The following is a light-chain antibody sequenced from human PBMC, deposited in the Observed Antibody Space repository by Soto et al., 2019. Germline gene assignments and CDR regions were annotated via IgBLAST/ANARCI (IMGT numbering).Light chain of an antibody. Sequence: EIVLTQSPATLSLSPGERATLSCRASQSVGICLGWYQQRPGQAPRLLIYDASNRAAGIPGRFSGSGSGTDFTLTINSLEPEDFAVYYCQYRNTWPPAFGQGTRLEIK. CDR1: QSVGIC. CDR2: DAS. CDR3: QYRNTWPPA. J-gene: IGKJ5*01. V-gene: IGKV3-11*01.